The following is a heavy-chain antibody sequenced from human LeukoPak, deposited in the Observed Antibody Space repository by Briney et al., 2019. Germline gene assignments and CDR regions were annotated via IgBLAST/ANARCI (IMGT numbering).Heavy chain of an antibody. CDR2: LSYDGTNK. CDR3: ARSGDMGLVMIRYFDL. V-gene: IGHV3-30*03. D-gene: IGHD3-9*01. CDR1: GFTFRSYA. Sequence: GGSLRLSCAASGFTFRSYARHWVRQVPAKGLEGVAVLSYDGTNKHYADSVKGRFTISRDNSKNTLYLQMNSLRVEDTAVYYCARSGDMGLVMIRYFDLWGRGTLVTVSS. J-gene: IGHJ2*01.